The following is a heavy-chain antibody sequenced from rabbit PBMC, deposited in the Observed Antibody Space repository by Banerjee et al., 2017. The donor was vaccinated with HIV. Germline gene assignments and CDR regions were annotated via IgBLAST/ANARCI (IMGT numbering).Heavy chain of an antibody. V-gene: IGHV1S40*01. Sequence: QSLEESGGGLVKPGGTLTLTCKASGFTLSSYWICWVRQAPGKGLEWIACINSNTGNTVYASWAKGPFTISKTSSTTVTLQMTSLTAADTATYFCARDLAGVIGWNFNLWGQGTLVTVS. J-gene: IGHJ4*01. D-gene: IGHD4-1*01. CDR3: ARDLAGVIGWNFNL. CDR1: GFTLSSYW. CDR2: INSNTGNT.